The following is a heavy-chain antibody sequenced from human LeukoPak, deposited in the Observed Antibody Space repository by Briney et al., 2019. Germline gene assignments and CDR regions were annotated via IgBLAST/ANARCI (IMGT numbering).Heavy chain of an antibody. CDR2: IYYSGST. J-gene: IGHJ4*02. Sequence: SETLSLTCTVSGGSISRYYWSWIRQPPGKRLEWIGYIYYSGSTNYNPSLKSRVTISVDTSKNQFSLKLSSVTAADTAVYYCARGGIGAAGPVGYWGQGTLVTVSS. CDR3: ARGGIGAAGPVGY. CDR1: GGSISRYY. D-gene: IGHD6-13*01. V-gene: IGHV4-59*01.